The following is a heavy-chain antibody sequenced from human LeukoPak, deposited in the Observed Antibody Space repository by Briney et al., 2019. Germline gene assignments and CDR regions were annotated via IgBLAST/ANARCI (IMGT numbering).Heavy chain of an antibody. CDR1: GGSISSYY. CDR2: INHSGST. V-gene: IGHV4-34*01. CDR3: ARGLEVVYYYGSGSYFRALNWFDP. J-gene: IGHJ5*02. D-gene: IGHD3-10*01. Sequence: SETLSLTCTVSGGSISSYYWSWIRQPPGKGLEWIGEINHSGSTNYNPSLKSRVTISVDTSKNQFSLKLSSVTAADTAVYYCARGLEVVYYYGSGSYFRALNWFDPWGQGTLVTVPS.